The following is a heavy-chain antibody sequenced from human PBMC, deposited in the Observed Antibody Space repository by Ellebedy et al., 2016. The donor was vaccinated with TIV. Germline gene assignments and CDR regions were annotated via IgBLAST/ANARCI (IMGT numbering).Heavy chain of an antibody. J-gene: IGHJ4*02. V-gene: IGHV4-59*08. CDR1: GGFITSYY. CDR2: IYYSGTT. D-gene: IGHD5-12*01. Sequence: GSLRLSXTVSGGFITSYYWSWIRQPPGKGLEFIGYIYYSGTTRYNPSLKSRVTISIDTSKNQFSLKLSSVTAADTAVYYCARRMDSGYALDYWGQGTLVTVSS. CDR3: ARRMDSGYALDY.